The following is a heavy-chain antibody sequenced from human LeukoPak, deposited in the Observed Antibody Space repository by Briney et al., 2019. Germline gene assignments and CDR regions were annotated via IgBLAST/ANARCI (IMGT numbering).Heavy chain of an antibody. J-gene: IGHJ3*02. Sequence: GGSLRLSLAPSGFTSSAYYMSWFGQAPGKGWEGVSYISSSSSYTNYADSVKGRFTISRDNAKNSLYLQMNSLRAEDTAVYYCAREVVTADYDAFDIWGQGTMVTVSS. CDR3: AREVVTADYDAFDI. CDR1: GFTSSAYY. V-gene: IGHV3-11*06. CDR2: ISSSSSYT. D-gene: IGHD2-21*02.